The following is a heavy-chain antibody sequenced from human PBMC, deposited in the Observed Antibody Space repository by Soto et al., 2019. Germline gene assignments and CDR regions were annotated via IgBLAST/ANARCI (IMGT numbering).Heavy chain of an antibody. CDR1: GGSIRSHY. V-gene: IGHV4-59*11. J-gene: IGHJ4*02. CDR3: ARVTVTTGYYFFDN. D-gene: IGHD4-17*01. CDR2: IYYTGST. Sequence: QVQLQESGPGLVKPSETLSLTCTVSGGSIRSHYCSWIRHSQGKGLEWIGYIYYTGSTNYNPSLKSRVTISLDTSKDQFTLKLSSVTAADTAVYYCARVTVTTGYYFFDNWGQGTLSTVSS.